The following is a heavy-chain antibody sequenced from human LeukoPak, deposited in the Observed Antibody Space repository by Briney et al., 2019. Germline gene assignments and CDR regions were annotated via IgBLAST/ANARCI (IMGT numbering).Heavy chain of an antibody. J-gene: IGHJ4*02. V-gene: IGHV3-30*02. CDR3: ARGMWIQNYDY. CDR2: IRPDGRNK. CDR1: GFTFSSYG. D-gene: IGHD5-18*01. Sequence: GGSLRLSCAASGFTFSSYGMHWVRQAPGKGLEWVAFIRPDGRNKYCADPVKGRFTISRDNSKNTLYLQMNSLRAEDTAVYYCARGMWIQNYDYWGQGTLVTVSS.